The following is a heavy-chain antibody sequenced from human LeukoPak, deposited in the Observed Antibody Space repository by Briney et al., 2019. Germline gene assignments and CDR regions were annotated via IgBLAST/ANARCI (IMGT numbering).Heavy chain of an antibody. CDR3: SRADYYGSGSPISLDV. CDR1: GFTFSDYY. V-gene: IGHV3-49*04. CDR2: IRSKAYGGTT. D-gene: IGHD3-10*01. J-gene: IGHJ6*04. Sequence: QPGRSLRLSCAASGFTFSDYYMSWVRQAPGKGLEWVGFIRSKAYGGTTEYAASVKGRFTISRDDSKNIAYLQMNSLKTEDTAVYYCSRADYYGSGSPISLDVWGKGTTVTVSS.